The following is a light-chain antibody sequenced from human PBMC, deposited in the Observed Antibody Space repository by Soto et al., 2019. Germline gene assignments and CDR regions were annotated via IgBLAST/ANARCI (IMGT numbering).Light chain of an antibody. CDR2: DVS. Sequence: QSVLTQPASVSGSPGQSIAVSCTGTSSDVGGYNYVSWYQQRPGKGPKLILYDVSSRPSGVSNRFSGSKSGNTASLTITGLQAEDEGDYFCNSYTDSGTYVFGTGAKLTVL. CDR1: SSDVGGYNY. J-gene: IGLJ1*01. CDR3: NSYTDSGTYV. V-gene: IGLV2-14*01.